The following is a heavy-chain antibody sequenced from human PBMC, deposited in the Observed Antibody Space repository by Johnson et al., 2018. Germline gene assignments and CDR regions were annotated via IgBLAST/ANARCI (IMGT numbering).Heavy chain of an antibody. V-gene: IGHV1-69*02. CDR3: ASTPSLFGDDAFDI. CDR1: GGTFSTYT. D-gene: IGHD3-10*01. CDR2: IIPILGIA. J-gene: IGHJ3*02. Sequence: QVQLVQSGAEVKKPGSSVKVSCKASGGTFSTYTINWVRQAPGQGLEWMGRIIPILGIANYAQKFQGRVTITADKSTGTAYMELSSLRSEDTAVYYCASTPSLFGDDAFDIWGQGTMVTVSS.